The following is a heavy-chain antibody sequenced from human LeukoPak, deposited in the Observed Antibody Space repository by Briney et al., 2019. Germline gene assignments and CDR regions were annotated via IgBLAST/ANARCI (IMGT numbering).Heavy chain of an antibody. CDR2: ISTYNGNT. CDR1: GYTFTSSG. J-gene: IGHJ4*02. CDR3: ATQLIAAAGSVDY. Sequence: ASVKVSCKASGYTFTSSGISWVRQAPGQGLEWMGWISTYNGNTNYAQKLQGRVTMTTHTSTSTAYMELRSLRFDDTAVYYCATQLIAAAGSVDYWGQGTLVTVSS. D-gene: IGHD6-13*01. V-gene: IGHV1-18*01.